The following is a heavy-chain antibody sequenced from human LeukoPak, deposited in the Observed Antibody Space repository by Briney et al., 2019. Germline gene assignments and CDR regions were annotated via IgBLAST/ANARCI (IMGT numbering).Heavy chain of an antibody. CDR3: ARVPIVVVTEDAFDI. J-gene: IGHJ3*02. V-gene: IGHV4-59*12. D-gene: IGHD3-22*01. CDR1: GGSISSYY. Sequence: SETLSLTCTVSGGSISSYYWSWIRQPPGKGLEWIGYIYYSGSTNYNPSLKSRVAISVDTSKNQFSLKLSSVTAADTAVYYCARVPIVVVTEDAFDIWGQGTMVTVSS. CDR2: IYYSGST.